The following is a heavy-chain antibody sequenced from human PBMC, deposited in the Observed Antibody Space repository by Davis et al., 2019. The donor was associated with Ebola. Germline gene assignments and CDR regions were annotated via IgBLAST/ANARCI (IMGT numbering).Heavy chain of an antibody. D-gene: IGHD4-17*01. J-gene: IGHJ4*02. CDR1: GYSISSGYC. V-gene: IGHV4-38-2*02. CDR3: ARGPPRYGFY. CDR2: IHHTESP. Sequence: ESLRLSCTVSGYSISSGYCWGWIRQPPGKGLEWMGSIHHTESPYYNPSLKSRLTISVDTSKNQFSLKLSSVTAADTAVYYCARGPPRYGFYWGQGTLVTVSS.